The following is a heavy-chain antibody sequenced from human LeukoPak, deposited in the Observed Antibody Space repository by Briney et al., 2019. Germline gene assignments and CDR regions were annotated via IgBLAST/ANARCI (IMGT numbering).Heavy chain of an antibody. V-gene: IGHV4-39*01. CDR2: IYCSGRT. CDR3: ARRGGANWFDP. D-gene: IGHD3-10*01. Sequence: SETLSLTCTVSGASISSNTYYWGWIRQPPGKGLEWIGSIYCSGRTYYNPSLKSRVTISVDTSKNQFSLKLSSVTAADTAVYYCARRGGANWFDPWGQGTLVTVSS. J-gene: IGHJ5*02. CDR1: GASISSNTYY.